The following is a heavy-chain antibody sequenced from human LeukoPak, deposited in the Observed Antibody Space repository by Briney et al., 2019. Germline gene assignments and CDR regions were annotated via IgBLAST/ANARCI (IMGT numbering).Heavy chain of an antibody. CDR1: GGSISGYY. Sequence: SETLSLTCTVSGGSISGYYWSWLRQPPGKGPEWIGYNYYSGSTNYNPSLKSRVTISVDTSKNQFPLKMNSVTAADAPVYYCARLASSGWSHCDYWGQGTLVTVSS. D-gene: IGHD6-19*01. V-gene: IGHV4-59*08. J-gene: IGHJ4*02. CDR2: NYYSGST. CDR3: ARLASSGWSHCDY.